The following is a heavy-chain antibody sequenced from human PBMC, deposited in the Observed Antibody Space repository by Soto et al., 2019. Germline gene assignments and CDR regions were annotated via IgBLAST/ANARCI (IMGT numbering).Heavy chain of an antibody. J-gene: IGHJ4*02. Sequence: ASVKVSCKASGYTFTSYDINWVRQATGQGLEWMGWMNPNSGNTGYAQKFQGRVTMTRNTSISTAYMELSSLRSEDTAVYYCARVPYDFWGGYWSQPDYWGQGTLVTVSS. CDR2: MNPNSGNT. CDR1: GYTFTSYD. CDR3: ARVPYDFWGGYWSQPDY. V-gene: IGHV1-8*01. D-gene: IGHD3-3*01.